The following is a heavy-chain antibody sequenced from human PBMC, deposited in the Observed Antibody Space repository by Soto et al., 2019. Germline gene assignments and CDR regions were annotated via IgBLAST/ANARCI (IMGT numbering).Heavy chain of an antibody. Sequence: EVQLVESGGGLVQPGGSQRLSCAASGFAFSSYWMQWVRQAPGKGPVWVSRISSDGRNTTYADFVKGRFTISRDNAENTLHLQMTSLTDADTAVYYCIKASTVTGVGGYRWGQGTLVTVSS. D-gene: IGHD6-19*01. CDR2: ISSDGRNT. CDR1: GFAFSSYW. J-gene: IGHJ5*02. CDR3: IKASTVTGVGGYR. V-gene: IGHV3-74*01.